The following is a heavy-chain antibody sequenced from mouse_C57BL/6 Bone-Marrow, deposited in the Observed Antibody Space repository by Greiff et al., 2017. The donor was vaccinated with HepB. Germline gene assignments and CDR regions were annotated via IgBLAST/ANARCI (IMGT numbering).Heavy chain of an antibody. CDR3: AIFYDGAWFAY. CDR1: GYAFSSSW. V-gene: IGHV1-82*01. J-gene: IGHJ3*01. D-gene: IGHD1-2*01. CDR2: IYPGDGDT. Sequence: QVQLQQSGPELVKPGASVKISCKASGYAFSSSWMNWVKQRPGKGLEWIGRIYPGDGDTNYNGKFKDKATLTADKSSSTAYMQLSSLTSEDSAVYYCAIFYDGAWFAYWGQGTLVTVSA.